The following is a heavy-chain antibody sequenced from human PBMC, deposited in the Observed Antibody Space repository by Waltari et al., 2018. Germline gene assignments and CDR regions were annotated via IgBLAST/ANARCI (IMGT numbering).Heavy chain of an antibody. CDR1: GFNFGDYA. CDR2: IRGKSYGGTT. Sequence: EVQLVESGGGWVQPGRSVRLSCTASGFNFGDYALTWVRQAPGKCLGWVGFIRGKSYGGTTEYASSVKDRFIISRDDSKSIAYLQMNNLKIEDTAVYFCTSPHDSSGYSPGDLDYWGQGTLVTVSS. CDR3: TSPHDSSGYSPGDLDY. V-gene: IGHV3-49*04. J-gene: IGHJ4*02. D-gene: IGHD3-22*01.